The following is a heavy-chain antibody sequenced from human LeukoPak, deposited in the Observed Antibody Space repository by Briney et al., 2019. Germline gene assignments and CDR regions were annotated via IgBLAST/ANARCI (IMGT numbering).Heavy chain of an antibody. CDR3: ARAEPGRYCSSTSCYYYYYMDV. D-gene: IGHD2-2*01. J-gene: IGHJ6*03. CDR2: INHSGST. Sequence: SETLSLTCAVYGGSFSGYYWSWIRQPPGKGLEWIGEINHSGSTNYNPSLKSRVTISVDTSKNQFSLKLSSVTAADTAVYYCARAEPGRYCSSTSCYYYYYMDVWGPGTLVTVSS. CDR1: GGSFSGYY. V-gene: IGHV4-34*01.